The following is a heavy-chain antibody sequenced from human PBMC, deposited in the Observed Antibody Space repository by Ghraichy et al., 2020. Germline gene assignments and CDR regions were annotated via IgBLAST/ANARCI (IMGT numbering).Heavy chain of an antibody. Sequence: LSLTCAASGFTLSRYWMHWVRQVPGKELVWVSRIKSDGSSTIYADSVKGRFTISRDNAKNTLYLQMNSLRAEDTAVYYCAREYCSGGSCFFGTGGSHFDYWGRGTLVTVSS. CDR1: GFTLSRYW. V-gene: IGHV3-74*01. J-gene: IGHJ4*02. CDR3: AREYCSGGSCFFGTGGSHFDY. D-gene: IGHD2-15*01. CDR2: IKSDGSST.